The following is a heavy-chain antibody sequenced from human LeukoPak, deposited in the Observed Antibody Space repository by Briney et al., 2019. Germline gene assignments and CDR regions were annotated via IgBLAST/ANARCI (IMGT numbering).Heavy chain of an antibody. CDR3: ARGPLRHFQH. CDR1: GESFSGYY. CDR2: INHSGST. Sequence: PSETLSLTCAVYGESFSGYYWSWIRQYPGKGLEWIGEINHSGSTNYNPSLKSRVTISVDTSKNRFSLKLSSVTAADTAVYYCARGPLRHFQHWGQGTLVTVSS. J-gene: IGHJ1*01. V-gene: IGHV4-34*01.